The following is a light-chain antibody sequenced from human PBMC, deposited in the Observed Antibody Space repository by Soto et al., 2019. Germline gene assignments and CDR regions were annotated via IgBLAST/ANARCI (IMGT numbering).Light chain of an antibody. CDR3: QSYDSSWSRLHG. V-gene: IGLV1-40*01. CDR1: SSNIGAGYD. Sequence: SVRTQPPSVSGAPGQRVSISCTGSSSNIGAGYDVHWYHHLPGTAPKLLIYANNNRPSGVPDRFSGSKSGTSASLAITGLQAEAEADYYCQSYDSSWSRLHGFGTGTQGTV. J-gene: IGLJ1*01. CDR2: ANN.